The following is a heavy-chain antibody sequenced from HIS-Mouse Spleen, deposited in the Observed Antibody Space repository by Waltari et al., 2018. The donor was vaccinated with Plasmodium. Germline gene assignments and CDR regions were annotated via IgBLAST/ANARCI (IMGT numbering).Heavy chain of an antibody. CDR3: ARVTAAAGTS. V-gene: IGHV4-39*07. J-gene: IGHJ5*02. CDR2: IYYSGST. CDR1: GGSIRSSSYY. D-gene: IGHD6-13*01. Sequence: QLQLQESGPGLVKPSETLSLTCTVSGGSIRSSSYYWGWLRQPPGKGLEWIGSIYYSGSTYYNPSLKSRVTISVDTSKNQFSLKLSSVTAADTAVYYCARVTAAAGTSWGQGTLVTVSS.